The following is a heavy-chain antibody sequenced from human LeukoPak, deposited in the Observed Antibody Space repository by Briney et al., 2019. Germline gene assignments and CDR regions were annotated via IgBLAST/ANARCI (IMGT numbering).Heavy chain of an antibody. CDR1: GFTFSSYA. D-gene: IGHD6-6*01. CDR2: ISYDGSNK. J-gene: IGHJ4*02. V-gene: IGHV3-30*01. CDR3: ARDLQLARFNY. Sequence: GGSLRLSCAASGFTFSSYAMHWVRQAPGKGLEWVAVISYDGSNKYYADSVKGRFTISRDNSKNTLYLQMNSLRAEDTAAYYCARDLQLARFNYWGQGTLVTVSS.